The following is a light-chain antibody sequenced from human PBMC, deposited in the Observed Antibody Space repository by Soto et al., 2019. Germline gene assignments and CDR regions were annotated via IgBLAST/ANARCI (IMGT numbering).Light chain of an antibody. J-gene: IGKJ2*01. CDR3: QQSSMTPHT. V-gene: IGKV1-39*01. Sequence: DIQMTQSPSSLSASLGDRVTITCRASQTINNYLHWYQQRPGEAPKLLIYSASNLQTGVPPRFSGSGSETHFTLTISSLQPEDFATSYCQQSSMTPHTFVHGTKVDIK. CDR1: QTINNY. CDR2: SAS.